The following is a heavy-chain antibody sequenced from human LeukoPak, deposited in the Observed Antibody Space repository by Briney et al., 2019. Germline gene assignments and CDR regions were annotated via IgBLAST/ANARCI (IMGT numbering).Heavy chain of an antibody. V-gene: IGHV3-30*04. CDR1: GFTFSSYA. J-gene: IGHJ3*02. CDR3: ARVDDLDAFDT. D-gene: IGHD2-2*03. Sequence: PGRSLRLSCAASGFTFSSYAMHWVRQAPGKGLEWVAVIADDGSNKYYADSVKGRFTISRDNSNNTLYLQMNSLGAEDTAVYYCARVDDLDAFDTWGQGTMVTVSS. CDR2: IADDGSNK.